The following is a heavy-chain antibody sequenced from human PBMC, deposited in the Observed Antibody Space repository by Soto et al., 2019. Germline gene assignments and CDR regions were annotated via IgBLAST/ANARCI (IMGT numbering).Heavy chain of an antibody. V-gene: IGHV3-23*01. CDR3: AKGAPLGPSWDNWFDP. CDR2: ISGSGRST. CDR1: GFTFSSYA. J-gene: IGHJ5*02. Sequence: GGSLRLSCAASGFTFSSYAMSWVRQAPGKGLEWVSTISGSGRSTYYADSVKGRLTISRDNSKNTLYLQMNSLRVEDTAVYYCAKGAPLGPSWDNWFDPWGQGTLVTVSS. D-gene: IGHD7-27*01.